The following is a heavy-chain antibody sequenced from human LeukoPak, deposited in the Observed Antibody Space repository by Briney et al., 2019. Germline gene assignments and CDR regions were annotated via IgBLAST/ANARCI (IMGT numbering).Heavy chain of an antibody. V-gene: IGHV4-59*11. D-gene: IGHD4-17*01. Sequence: SETLSLTCTVSGGSISSHYWSWLRQPPGKGLEWIGYIYYSGSTNYNPSLKSRVTISVDTSKNQFSLKLSSVTAADTAVYYSASCNYGDYIFDYWGQGALVTVSS. CDR1: GGSISSHY. J-gene: IGHJ4*02. CDR2: IYYSGST. CDR3: ASCNYGDYIFDY.